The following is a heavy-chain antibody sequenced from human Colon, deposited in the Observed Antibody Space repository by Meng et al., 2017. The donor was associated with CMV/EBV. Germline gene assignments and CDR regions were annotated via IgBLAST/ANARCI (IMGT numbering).Heavy chain of an antibody. V-gene: IGHV4-39*01. J-gene: IGHJ4*02. Sequence: SELFLTCSVAGGSISSSSYYWGWIRQPPGKGLEWIGSIYYSGSTYYNPSLQRRVTISVDTSKNQFSLKLSSVTAADTAVYYCARRGAFHGGADYYDSSGIYHMHFDYWGQGTLVTVSS. CDR1: GGSISSSSYY. D-gene: IGHD3-22*01. CDR2: IYYSGST. CDR3: ARRGAFHGGADYYDSSGIYHMHFDY.